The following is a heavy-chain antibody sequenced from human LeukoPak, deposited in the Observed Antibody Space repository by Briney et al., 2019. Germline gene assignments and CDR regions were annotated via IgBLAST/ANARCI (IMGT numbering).Heavy chain of an antibody. Sequence: GGSLRLSCAASGFTFSSYWMHWVRQAPGKGLVWVSRINSDGSITTYADSVKGRFTISRDNAKNTLYLQMSSLRAEDTAVYYCVRGAVPASSSFDPWGQGTLVTVSS. CDR2: INSDGSIT. D-gene: IGHD2-15*01. J-gene: IGHJ5*02. CDR3: VRGAVPASSSFDP. CDR1: GFTFSSYW. V-gene: IGHV3-74*01.